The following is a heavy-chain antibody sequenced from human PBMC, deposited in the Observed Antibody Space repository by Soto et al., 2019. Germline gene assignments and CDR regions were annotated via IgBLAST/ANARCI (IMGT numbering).Heavy chain of an antibody. CDR1: GFSLSTNGMC. D-gene: IGHD6-19*01. V-gene: IGHV2-70*01. CDR3: ARTPLTTGWSVDY. J-gene: IGHJ4*02. Sequence: SGPTLVNPTQTLTLTCTFSGFSLSTNGMCVSWIRQPPGRALEWLALVDWDDDKFYSISLRTRLTISRDTSKNQVVLTMTDMDPVDTATYYCARTPLTTGWSVDYWGQGTLVTVSS. CDR2: VDWDDDK.